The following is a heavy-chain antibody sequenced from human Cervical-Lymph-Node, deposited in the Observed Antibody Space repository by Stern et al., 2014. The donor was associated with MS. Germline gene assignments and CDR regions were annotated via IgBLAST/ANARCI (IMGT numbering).Heavy chain of an antibody. CDR3: ARRAGGLIAAGSLGY. V-gene: IGHV3-21*06. CDR2: ISTESSYI. J-gene: IGHJ4*02. D-gene: IGHD6-25*01. Sequence: EDQLVESGGRLVKPGESLRLSCAASGFSFDSYTLHWVRQSPGRGLEWVSSISTESSYINYADSVKGRFTISRDNANNSLYLQMNSLRPEDTAVYYCARRAGGLIAAGSLGYWGQGILVTVSS. CDR1: GFSFDSYT.